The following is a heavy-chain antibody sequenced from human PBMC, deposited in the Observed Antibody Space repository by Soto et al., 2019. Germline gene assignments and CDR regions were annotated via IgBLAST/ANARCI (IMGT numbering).Heavy chain of an antibody. J-gene: IGHJ4*02. CDR3: ARDQEDYYDRSGYRSCLEY. Sequence: QVQLVESGGGVVQPGRSLRLSCAASGFTFSSYGMHWVRQAPGKGLEWVAVIWYDGSNKYYADSVKGRFTISRDNSKNPLYLQMNSLRAEDTAVYYCARDQEDYYDRSGYRSCLEYWGQGTLVTVSS. D-gene: IGHD3-22*01. CDR1: GFTFSSYG. CDR2: IWYDGSNK. V-gene: IGHV3-33*01.